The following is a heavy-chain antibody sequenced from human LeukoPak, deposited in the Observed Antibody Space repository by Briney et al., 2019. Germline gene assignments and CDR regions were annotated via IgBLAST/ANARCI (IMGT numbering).Heavy chain of an antibody. CDR1: GVTFSSYP. CDR3: ARGGSYSDFWSGYRDAFDV. Sequence: GGSLRLSCEASGVTFSSYPLHWVRQAPGKGLEWVAVIGHDESNKFYADAVRGRFTSFRDNSKNTLFLHMKSLRLEDTAIYYCARGGSYSDFWSGYRDAFDVWGQGTRVTVS. J-gene: IGHJ3*01. V-gene: IGHV3-30*14. D-gene: IGHD3-3*01. CDR2: IGHDESNK.